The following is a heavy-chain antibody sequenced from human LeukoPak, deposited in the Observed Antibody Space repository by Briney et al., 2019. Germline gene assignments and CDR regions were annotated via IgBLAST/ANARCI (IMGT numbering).Heavy chain of an antibody. Sequence: SVKVSCKASGGTFSSYAISWVRQAPGQGLEWMGGIIPIFGTANYAQKFQGRVTITTDESTSTAYMELSSLRSEDTAVYYCAREKMIEMATTFDYWGQGTLVTVSS. CDR2: IIPIFGTA. CDR1: GGTFSSYA. D-gene: IGHD5-24*01. CDR3: AREKMIEMATTFDY. J-gene: IGHJ4*02. V-gene: IGHV1-69*05.